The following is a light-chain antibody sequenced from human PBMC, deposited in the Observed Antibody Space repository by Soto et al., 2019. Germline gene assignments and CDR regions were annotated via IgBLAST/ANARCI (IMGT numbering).Light chain of an antibody. CDR3: QSYDSSLSGYV. CDR2: GNS. J-gene: IGLJ1*01. Sequence: QSVLTQPPSVSGAPGQRVTISCTGSSSNIGAGYDVHWYQQLPGTAPKLLIYGNSKRPSGVPDRFSGSKSGTSASLAITGLQAEDEADYSCQSYDSSLSGYVFGTGTKLTVL. V-gene: IGLV1-40*01. CDR1: SSNIGAGYD.